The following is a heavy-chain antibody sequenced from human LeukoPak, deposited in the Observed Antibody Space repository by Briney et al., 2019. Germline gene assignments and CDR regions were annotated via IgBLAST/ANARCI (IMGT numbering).Heavy chain of an antibody. CDR3: AKGGYSSGWYLVHVDY. CDR2: ISGSGGST. D-gene: IGHD6-19*01. CDR1: GFTFSSYA. J-gene: IGHJ4*02. Sequence: GGSLRLSCAASGFTFSSYAMSWVRQAPGKGLEWVSAISGSGGSTYYADSVKGRFTISRDNSKNTLYLQMNSLRVEDTAVYYCAKGGYSSGWYLVHVDYWGQGILVTVSS. V-gene: IGHV3-23*01.